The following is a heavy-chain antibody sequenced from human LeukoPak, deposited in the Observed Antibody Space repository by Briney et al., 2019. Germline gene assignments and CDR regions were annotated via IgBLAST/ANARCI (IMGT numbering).Heavy chain of an antibody. D-gene: IGHD6-19*01. CDR2: IRYDGSNK. Sequence: GGSLRLSCAASGFTFSSYGMHWVRQAPGKGLEWVAFIRYDGSNKYYADSVEGRFTISRDNSKNTLYLQMNSLRAEDTAVYYCAKDSGANIAVAGTDFDYWGQGTLVTVSS. J-gene: IGHJ4*02. V-gene: IGHV3-30*02. CDR3: AKDSGANIAVAGTDFDY. CDR1: GFTFSSYG.